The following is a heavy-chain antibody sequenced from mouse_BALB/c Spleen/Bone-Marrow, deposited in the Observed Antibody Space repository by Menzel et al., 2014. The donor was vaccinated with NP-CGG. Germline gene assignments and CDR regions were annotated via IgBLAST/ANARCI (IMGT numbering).Heavy chain of an antibody. CDR1: GFNTKDTY. V-gene: IGHV14-3*02. CDR3: ARLDLLAY. Sequence: VQLKESGAELVKPGASVKLSCTASGFNTKDTYMHWVKQRPEQGLEWIGRIDPANGNTKYDPKFQGKATITADTSSNTAYLQLSSLTSEDTAVYYCARLDLLAYWGQGTLVTVSA. J-gene: IGHJ3*01. CDR2: IDPANGNT.